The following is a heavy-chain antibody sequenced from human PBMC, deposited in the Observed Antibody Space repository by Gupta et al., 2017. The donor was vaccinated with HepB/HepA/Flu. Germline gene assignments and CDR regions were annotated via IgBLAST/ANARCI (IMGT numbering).Heavy chain of an antibody. CDR2: ISSSSSTI. D-gene: IGHD3/OR15-3a*01. Sequence: EVQLVESGGGLVQAGGSMRLSCAASGFTFSTYSMNWVRQAPGKGLEWVSYISSSSSTIYYADSVKGRFTISRDNAKNSLYLQMNGLRDEDTAVYYCVREQRGPDYWGQGTLVTVSS. V-gene: IGHV3-48*02. CDR3: VREQRGPDY. CDR1: GFTFSTYS. J-gene: IGHJ4*02.